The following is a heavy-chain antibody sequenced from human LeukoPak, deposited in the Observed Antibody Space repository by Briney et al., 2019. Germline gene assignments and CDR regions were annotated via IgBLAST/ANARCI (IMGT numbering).Heavy chain of an antibody. Sequence: SETLSRTCAVYGGSFSGYYWSWIRQPPGKGLEWIGEINHSGSTNYNPSLKSRVTISVDTSKNQFSLKLSSVTAADTAVYYCARDSPGFWSGLHFGYWGQGTLVTVSS. CDR1: GGSFSGYY. CDR3: ARDSPGFWSGLHFGY. CDR2: INHSGST. J-gene: IGHJ4*02. V-gene: IGHV4-34*01. D-gene: IGHD3-3*01.